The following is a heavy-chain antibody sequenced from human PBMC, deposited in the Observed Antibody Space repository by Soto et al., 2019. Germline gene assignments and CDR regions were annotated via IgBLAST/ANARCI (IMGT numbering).Heavy chain of an antibody. Sequence: ASVKVSCKASGYTFTGYAMHWVRQAPGQRLEWMGWINAGNGNTKYSQKFQGRVTITRDTSASTAYMELSSLRSEDTAVYYCATEIVQVFLYVILTGYPYNWFDPWGQGTLVTVSS. D-gene: IGHD3-9*01. J-gene: IGHJ5*02. CDR2: INAGNGNT. V-gene: IGHV1-3*01. CDR1: GYTFTGYA. CDR3: ATEIVQVFLYVILTGYPYNWFDP.